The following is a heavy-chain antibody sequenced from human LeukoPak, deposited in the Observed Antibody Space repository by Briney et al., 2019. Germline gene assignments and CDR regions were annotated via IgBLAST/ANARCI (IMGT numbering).Heavy chain of an antibody. CDR3: AKDLGSSGWYIDY. CDR1: GFIFSSYT. CDR2: ITGGGGTT. V-gene: IGHV3-23*01. D-gene: IGHD6-19*01. J-gene: IGHJ4*02. Sequence: GGSLRPSWAASGFIFSSYTMNWVRQAPGKGLGWGAVITGGGGTTIYAASVRGRSTISEEDFRTTLYLRMNSLRAEDTAVYYCAKDLGSSGWYIDYWGQGTMVTVSS.